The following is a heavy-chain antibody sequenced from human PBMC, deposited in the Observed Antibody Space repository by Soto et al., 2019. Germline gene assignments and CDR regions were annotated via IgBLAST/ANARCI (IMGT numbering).Heavy chain of an antibody. D-gene: IGHD5-12*01. CDR3: ARAHSGYDYVAFDI. J-gene: IGHJ3*02. V-gene: IGHV3-13*01. CDR1: GFTFSSYD. CDR2: IGTAGDT. Sequence: GGSLRLSCAASGFTFSSYDMHWVRQATGKGLEWVSAIGTAGDTYYPGSVKGRFTISRENAKNSLYLQMNSLRAGDTAVYYCARAHSGYDYVAFDIWGQGTMVTVSS.